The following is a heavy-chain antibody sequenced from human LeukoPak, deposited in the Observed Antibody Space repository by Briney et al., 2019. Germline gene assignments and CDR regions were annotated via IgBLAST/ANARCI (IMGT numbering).Heavy chain of an antibody. CDR3: AREDPLVAARGLDY. CDR2: IFASGTT. V-gene: IGHV4-4*07. J-gene: IGHJ4*02. CDR1: GGSISSYF. Sequence: SETLSLTCTVSGGSISSYFWSWIRQPAGKGLEWIGRIFASGTTNSNATLKSRLTMSLDTSKNQFSLRLSSVTAADTAVYYCAREDPLVAARGLDYWGQGTLVTVSS. D-gene: IGHD2-15*01.